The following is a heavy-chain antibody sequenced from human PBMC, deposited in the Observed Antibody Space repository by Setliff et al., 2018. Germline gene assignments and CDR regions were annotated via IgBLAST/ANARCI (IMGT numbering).Heavy chain of an antibody. J-gene: IGHJ3*02. V-gene: IGHV4-4*07. D-gene: IGHD1-1*01. CDR2: LYPNGNT. CDR1: GGSISPYF. CDR3: AREDWNGNAFDI. Sequence: PSETLSLTCTVSGGSISPYFWSWIRQPAGKGLEWIGRLYPNGNTNYNPSLKRRVNMSADSSKNNLSLRLKYVTAADTAVYYCAREDWNGNAFDIWGPGTMVTVSS.